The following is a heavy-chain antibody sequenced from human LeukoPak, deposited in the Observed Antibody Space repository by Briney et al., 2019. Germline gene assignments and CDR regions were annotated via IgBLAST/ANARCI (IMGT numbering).Heavy chain of an antibody. J-gene: IGHJ5*02. CDR2: TSSSDPGT. Sequence: PGGSLRLSCAASGFPLSSYAMSWVRQGPGKGLEWVAATSSSDPGTYHADSVRGRFTISRDNSKNTLYLQMNSLRAEDTAVYYCARTVGYGDYHWFDPWGQGTLVTVSS. V-gene: IGHV3-23*01. CDR3: ARTVGYGDYHWFDP. CDR1: GFPLSSYA. D-gene: IGHD4-17*01.